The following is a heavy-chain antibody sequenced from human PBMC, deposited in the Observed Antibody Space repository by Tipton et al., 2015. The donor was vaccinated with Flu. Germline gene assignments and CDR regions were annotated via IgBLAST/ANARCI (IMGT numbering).Heavy chain of an antibody. CDR3: ARAEGSVWAGYYYGLDL. CDR2: IHTSGTT. D-gene: IGHD6-19*01. CDR1: GGSISSGNYF. V-gene: IGHV4-61*02. J-gene: IGHJ6*02. Sequence: TLSLTCSVSGGSISSGNYFWNWIRQPAGKGLEWIGRIHTSGTTYYKPSLKSRVTISVDTSKNHFSLDLRSVTAADTAIYFCARAEGSVWAGYYYGLDLWGQGTTVTVSS.